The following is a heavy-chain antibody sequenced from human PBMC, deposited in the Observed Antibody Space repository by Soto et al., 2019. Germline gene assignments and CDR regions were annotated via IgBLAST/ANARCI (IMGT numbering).Heavy chain of an antibody. CDR3: ARDAGSGSHDYYYYYGMDV. J-gene: IGHJ6*02. D-gene: IGHD3-10*01. CDR2: IYYSGST. Sequence: PSETLSLTCTVSGGSISSYYWGWIRQPPGKGLEWIGYIYYSGSTNYNPSLKSRVTISVDTSKNQFSLKLSSVTAADTAVYYCARDAGSGSHDYYYYYGMDVWGQGTTVTVSS. CDR1: GGSISSYY. V-gene: IGHV4-59*01.